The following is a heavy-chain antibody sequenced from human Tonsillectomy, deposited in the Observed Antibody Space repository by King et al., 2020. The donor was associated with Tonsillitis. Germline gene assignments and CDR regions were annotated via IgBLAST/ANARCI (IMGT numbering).Heavy chain of an antibody. CDR1: GFTFSSYG. V-gene: IGHV3-23*04. J-gene: IGHJ4*02. D-gene: IGHD4/OR15-4a*01. CDR3: AKQVRDN. CDR2: IGSSGDNT. Sequence: VQLVESGGGLVQPGGSLRLSCAASGFTFSSYGMSWVRQAPGKGLEWVSGIGSSGDNTYYADSVKGRFTISRDNSKNTLYLQMNSLPAEDTALYYCAKQVRDNWGQGTLVTVST.